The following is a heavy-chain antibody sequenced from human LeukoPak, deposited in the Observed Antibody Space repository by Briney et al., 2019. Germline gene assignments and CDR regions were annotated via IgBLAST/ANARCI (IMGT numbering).Heavy chain of an antibody. Sequence: ASVKVSCKASGYTFTGYYMHWVRQAPGQGLEWMGWINPNSGGTNYAQKFQGRVTMTRDTSISTAYMELSRLRSDDTAVYYCATNPPYIVVVPAALPTDYYYYMDVWDKGTTVTVSS. J-gene: IGHJ6*03. V-gene: IGHV1-2*02. CDR1: GYTFTGYY. CDR3: ATNPPYIVVVPAALPTDYYYYMDV. D-gene: IGHD2-2*01. CDR2: INPNSGGT.